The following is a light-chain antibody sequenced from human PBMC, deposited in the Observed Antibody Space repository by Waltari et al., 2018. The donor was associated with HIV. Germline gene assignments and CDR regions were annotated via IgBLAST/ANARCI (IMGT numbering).Light chain of an antibody. V-gene: IGLV3-1*01. CDR1: NLGDNY. Sequence: SYELTQPPSVSVSPGQTASITCSGDNLGDNYTAWYQQKPGLYLDLVIYQEITRYSAIPGRFSGSNSGNSATLTISGTQTMDEADYSCQVWDSSTVAIFGGRTTLTVL. CDR2: QEI. CDR3: QVWDSSTVAI. J-gene: IGLJ2*01.